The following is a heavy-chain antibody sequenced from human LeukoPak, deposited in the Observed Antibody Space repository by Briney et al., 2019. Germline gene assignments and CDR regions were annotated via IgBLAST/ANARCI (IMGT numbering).Heavy chain of an antibody. CDR3: ARDPGSYYGSGSRYYYYYYMDV. J-gene: IGHJ6*03. Sequence: GGSLRLSCAASGFTFSSYWMSWVRQAPGKGLEWVANIKQDGSEKYYVDSVKGRFTISRDNAKNSLYLQMNSLRAEDTAVYYCARDPGSYYGSGSRYYYYYYMDVWGKGTTVTVSS. D-gene: IGHD3-10*01. V-gene: IGHV3-7*01. CDR1: GFTFSSYW. CDR2: IKQDGSEK.